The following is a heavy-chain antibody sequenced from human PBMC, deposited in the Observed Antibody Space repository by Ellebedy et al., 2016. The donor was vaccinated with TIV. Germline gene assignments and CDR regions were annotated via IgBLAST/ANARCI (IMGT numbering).Heavy chain of an antibody. CDR1: CFSFNNAW. Sequence: GESLKISXAASCFSFNNAWMSCVRQAPGKGLEWVGRFKSKRDDGTTDYAAAVKGRFTISRDDSKNALFLQMNSLKPEDTAVYHCCSGGHYFGAWGQGTPVIVSS. CDR3: CSGGHYFGA. CDR2: FKSKRDDGTT. D-gene: IGHD3-10*02. J-gene: IGHJ4*02. V-gene: IGHV3-15*01.